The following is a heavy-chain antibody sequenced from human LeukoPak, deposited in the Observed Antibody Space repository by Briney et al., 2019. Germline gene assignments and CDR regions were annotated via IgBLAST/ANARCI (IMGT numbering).Heavy chain of an antibody. CDR2: ISASGATT. CDR3: ARCRTTVTAMPGY. Sequence: GGSLRLSCAASGFTFSSYAMAWVRQAPGKGLEWVSVISASGATTAYADSVKGRFTISRDNAKNSLYLQMNSLRAEDTAVYYCARCRTTVTAMPGYWGQGTLVTVSS. J-gene: IGHJ4*02. D-gene: IGHD4-17*01. V-gene: IGHV3-23*01. CDR1: GFTFSSYA.